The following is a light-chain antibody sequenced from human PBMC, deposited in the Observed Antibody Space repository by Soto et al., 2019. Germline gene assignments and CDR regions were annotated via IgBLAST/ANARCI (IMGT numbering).Light chain of an antibody. CDR2: DVT. CDR1: SSDVGAYDY. Sequence: QSVLTQPASVSGSPGQSITVSCTGTSSDVGAYDYVSWYQQHPGKGPKLLIYDVTRRPSGVSNRFSGSQSGNTASLTISGLHVEDEADYYCASYTTVPTPQWVFAGGTQLTVL. J-gene: IGLJ3*02. CDR3: ASYTTVPTPQWV. V-gene: IGLV2-14*03.